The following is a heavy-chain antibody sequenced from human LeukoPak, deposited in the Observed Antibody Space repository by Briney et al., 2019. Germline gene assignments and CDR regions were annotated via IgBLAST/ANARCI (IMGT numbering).Heavy chain of an antibody. CDR3: ARVAVAGSSGLDY. Sequence: PGGSLRLSCAASGFTVSSNYMGWVRQAPGKGLEWVSVIYSGGSTYYADPVKGRFTISRDNSKNTLYLQMNSLRAEDTAVYYCARVAVAGSSGLDYWGQGTLVTVSS. D-gene: IGHD6-19*01. CDR1: GFTVSSNY. CDR2: IYSGGST. V-gene: IGHV3-66*01. J-gene: IGHJ4*02.